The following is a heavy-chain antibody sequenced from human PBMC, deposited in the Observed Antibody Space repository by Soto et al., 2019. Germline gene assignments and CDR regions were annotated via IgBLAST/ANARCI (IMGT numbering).Heavy chain of an antibody. CDR1: GGSISIGGYC. J-gene: IGHJ2*01. D-gene: IGHD4-17*01. CDR2: IYHSGST. CDR3: ARTPPTVTTTPNWYFDL. Sequence: QLQLQEFGSGLVKPSQTLSLTCGVSGGSISIGGYCCSWIWQRPGKGVGWIGYIYHSGSTYYNPSLKSRVTISVDRSKNQFSLKLSSVTAADTAVYYCARTPPTVTTTPNWYFDLWGRGTLVTVSS. V-gene: IGHV4-30-2*01.